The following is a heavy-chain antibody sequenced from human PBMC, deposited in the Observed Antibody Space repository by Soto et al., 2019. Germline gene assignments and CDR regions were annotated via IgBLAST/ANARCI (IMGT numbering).Heavy chain of an antibody. J-gene: IGHJ4*02. V-gene: IGHV3-53*01. D-gene: IGHD2-2*01. CDR1: EFTVTNNE. CDR3: ALRRVSYADF. Sequence: AGGSLRLSCAASEFTVTNNEMSWVRQAPGKGLEWVSILYSGGNTYYADSVEGRFTISRDGSKNTLYLHMNSLRAEDTAVYYCALRRVSYADFWGQGTRVTVSS. CDR2: LYSGGNT.